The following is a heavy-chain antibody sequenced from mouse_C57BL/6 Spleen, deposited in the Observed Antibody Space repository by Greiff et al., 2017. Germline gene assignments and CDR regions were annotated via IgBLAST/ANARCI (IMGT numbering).Heavy chain of an antibody. D-gene: IGHD3-1*01. CDR2: IDPETGGT. J-gene: IGHJ4*01. CDR1: GYTFTDYE. CDR3: TRGGYDYAMDY. Sequence: QVQLQQSGAELVRPGASVTLSCKASGYTFTDYEMHWVKQTPVHGLEWIGAIDPETGGTAYNQKFKGKAILTADKSSSTAYMGLRSLTSEDSAVYYCTRGGYDYAMDYWGQGTSVTVSS. V-gene: IGHV1-15*01.